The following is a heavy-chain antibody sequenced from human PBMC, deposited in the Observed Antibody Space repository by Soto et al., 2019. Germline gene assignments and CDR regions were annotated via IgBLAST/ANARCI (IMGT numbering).Heavy chain of an antibody. Sequence: GGSLRLSCAASGFTFSTYAMGWVRQAPGKGLEWVSALTDSGGSTYYTDSVKGRFTISRDNSKNTLFLQMNSLRAEDTAVYYCAKKSSGNSYFYFDYWGQGALVTVSS. D-gene: IGHD3-22*01. CDR2: LTDSGGST. V-gene: IGHV3-23*01. J-gene: IGHJ4*02. CDR1: GFTFSTYA. CDR3: AKKSSGNSYFYFDY.